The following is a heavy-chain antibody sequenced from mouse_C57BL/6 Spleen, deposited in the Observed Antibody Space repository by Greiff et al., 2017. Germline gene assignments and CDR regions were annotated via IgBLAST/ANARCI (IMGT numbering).Heavy chain of an antibody. V-gene: IGHV14-4*01. CDR3: TADGYYGDFDV. Sequence: VQLQQSGAELVRPGASVKLSCTASGFNIKDDYMHWVKQRPEQGLEWIGWIDPENGDTEYASKFQGKATITADTSSNTAYLPLSSLTSEDTAVYYCTADGYYGDFDVWGTGTTVTVSS. CDR1: GFNIKDDY. CDR2: IDPENGDT. J-gene: IGHJ1*03. D-gene: IGHD2-3*01.